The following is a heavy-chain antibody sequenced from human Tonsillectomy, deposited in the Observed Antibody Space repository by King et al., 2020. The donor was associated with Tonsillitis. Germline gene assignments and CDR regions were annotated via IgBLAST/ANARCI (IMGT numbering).Heavy chain of an antibody. J-gene: IGHJ4*02. CDR1: GLTVNNNY. Sequence: VQLVESGGSLVQPGGSLRLSCAASGLTVNNNYMSWVRQAPGKGLEWVSVIYSGGSSFYGDSVKGRFTISRDISKNTLHLLMNSLRAEDTAVYYCASGSGNYGKNDHWGQGTQVTVSS. D-gene: IGHD3-10*01. V-gene: IGHV3-66*01. CDR2: IYSGGSS. CDR3: ASGSGNYGKNDH.